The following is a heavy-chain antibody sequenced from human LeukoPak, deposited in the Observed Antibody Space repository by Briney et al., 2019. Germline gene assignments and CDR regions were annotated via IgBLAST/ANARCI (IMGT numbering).Heavy chain of an antibody. CDR1: GFTFSSYN. J-gene: IGHJ6*03. CDR3: ARDAASCSGGSCYFPYYYYYMDV. V-gene: IGHV3-21*01. Sequence: PGGSLRLSCAASGFTFSSYNMTWVRQAPGKGLEWVSSISSSSSYIYYADSVKGRFTISRDNAKNSLYLQMNSLRAEDTAVYYCARDAASCSGGSCYFPYYYYYMDVWGKGATVTVSS. D-gene: IGHD2-15*01. CDR2: ISSSSSYI.